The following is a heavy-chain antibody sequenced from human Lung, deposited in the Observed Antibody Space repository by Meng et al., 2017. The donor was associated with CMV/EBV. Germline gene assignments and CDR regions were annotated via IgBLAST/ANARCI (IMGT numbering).Heavy chain of an antibody. CDR1: GASISSYY. J-gene: IGHJ6*02. V-gene: IGHV4-59*01. CDR2: IHYSGST. Sequence: SETXSLXXTVSGASISSYYWSWIRQPPGRGLEWIGNIHYSGSTNYNPSLKGRVTMSVATSEDQFSLRLNSVTAADTAVYYCARGHTNSGSFVGYYAMDVWGQGATVXVS. D-gene: IGHD1-26*01. CDR3: ARGHTNSGSFVGYYAMDV.